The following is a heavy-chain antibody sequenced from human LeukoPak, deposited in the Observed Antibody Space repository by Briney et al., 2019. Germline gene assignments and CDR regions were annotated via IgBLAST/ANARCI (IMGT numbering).Heavy chain of an antibody. J-gene: IGHJ4*02. Sequence: PSETLSLTCTVSGGSISSSSYYWGWIRQPPGKGLEWIGSIYYSGSTYYNPSLKSRVTISVDTSKNQFSLKLSSVTAADTAVYYCARHPYSSSWYVYWGQGTLVTVSS. CDR1: GGSISSSSYY. CDR3: ARHPYSSSWYVY. CDR2: IYYSGST. D-gene: IGHD6-13*01. V-gene: IGHV4-39*01.